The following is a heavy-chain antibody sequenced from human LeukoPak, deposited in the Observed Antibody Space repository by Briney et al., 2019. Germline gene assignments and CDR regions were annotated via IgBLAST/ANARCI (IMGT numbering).Heavy chain of an antibody. CDR3: ARSTRSVGWFDP. J-gene: IGHJ5*02. V-gene: IGHV1-2*06. CDR1: GYTFTGYY. Sequence: ASVKVSCKASGYTFTGYYMHWGRQAPGQGLEWMGRINPNSGGTNYAQKFQGRVTMTRDTSISTAYMELSRLRSDDTAVYYCARSTRSVGWFDPWGQGTLVTVSS. D-gene: IGHD1-1*01. CDR2: INPNSGGT.